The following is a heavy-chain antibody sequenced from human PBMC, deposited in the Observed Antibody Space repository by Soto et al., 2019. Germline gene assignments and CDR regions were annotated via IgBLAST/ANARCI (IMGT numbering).Heavy chain of an antibody. D-gene: IGHD4-17*01. J-gene: IGHJ4*02. Sequence: QVQLVESGGGVVQPGRSLRLSCAASGFTFSSYGMHWVRQAPGKGLEWVAVIWYDGSNKYYADSVKGRFTISRDNSKNTVYLQMNSLRAEDTAVYYCARASMTTVVYFDYWGQGTLVTVSS. V-gene: IGHV3-33*01. CDR2: IWYDGSNK. CDR1: GFTFSSYG. CDR3: ARASMTTVVYFDY.